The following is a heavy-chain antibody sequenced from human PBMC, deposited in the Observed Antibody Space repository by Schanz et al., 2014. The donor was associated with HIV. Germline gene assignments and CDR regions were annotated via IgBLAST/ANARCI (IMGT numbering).Heavy chain of an antibody. J-gene: IGHJ2*01. CDR1: GGRFSSYA. Sequence: QVQLVQFGAEVKKPGSSVKVSCESSGGRFSSYAINWVRQAPGQGLEWMGGIVPIFGTPNYAQNFQGRVTITADESTGTAYMDLTSLRYEDTALYYCAASMYNGSYGTHYYFDLWGRGTLVTVSS. CDR3: AASMYNGSYGTHYYFDL. CDR2: IVPIFGTP. D-gene: IGHD1-26*01. V-gene: IGHV1-69*01.